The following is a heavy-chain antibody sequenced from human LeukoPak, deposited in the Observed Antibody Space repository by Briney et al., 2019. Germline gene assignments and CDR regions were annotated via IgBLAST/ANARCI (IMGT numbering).Heavy chain of an antibody. CDR1: GFTFSSYW. CDR2: ISSDGTNT. CDR3: ASEDY. V-gene: IGHV3-74*01. Sequence: GGSLRLSCAASGFTFSSYWMHWVRQAPGTGLVWVSRISSDGTNTYYADSVKGRFTISRDNSKNTLYLQMNSLRAEDTAVYYCASEDYWGQGTLVTVSS. J-gene: IGHJ4*02.